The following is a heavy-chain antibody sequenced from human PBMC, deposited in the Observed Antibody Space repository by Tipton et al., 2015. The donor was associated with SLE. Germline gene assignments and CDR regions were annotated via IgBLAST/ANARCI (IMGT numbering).Heavy chain of an antibody. V-gene: IGHV4-34*01. J-gene: IGHJ4*02. Sequence: GSLRLSCAVYGGSFSDYFWTWIRQSPGKGLEWIGDVNHSGGTDYHPSLKSRVTMSVDTSKNQFSLKLTSVTAADTALYYCARCTIFGVVRGSFDSWGQGTLVTVS. CDR3: ARCTIFGVVRGSFDS. CDR1: GGSFSDYF. D-gene: IGHD3-3*01. CDR2: VNHSGGT.